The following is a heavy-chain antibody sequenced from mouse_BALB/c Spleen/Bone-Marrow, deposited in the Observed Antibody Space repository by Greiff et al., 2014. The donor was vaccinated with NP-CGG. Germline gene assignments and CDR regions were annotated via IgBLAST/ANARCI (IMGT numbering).Heavy chain of an antibody. Sequence: VQLQQSGPDLVKPSQSLSLTCTVTGYSITSGYSWHWIRRFPGNKLEWMGYIHYSGSTNFNPSLKSRISITRDTSKNQFFLQLNSVTTEDTATYYCARRGGLQYWYFDVWGAGTTVTVSS. CDR1: GYSITSGYS. V-gene: IGHV3-1*02. CDR2: IHYSGST. CDR3: ARRGGLQYWYFDV. J-gene: IGHJ1*01. D-gene: IGHD2-13*01.